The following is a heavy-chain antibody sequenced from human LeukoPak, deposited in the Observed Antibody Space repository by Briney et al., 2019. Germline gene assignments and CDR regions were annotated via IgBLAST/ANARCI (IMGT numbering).Heavy chain of an antibody. CDR3: ASKERRGDY. CDR1: GGTFSSYA. CDR2: IIPILGIA. D-gene: IGHD1-1*01. Sequence: GASVKVSCKASGGTFSSYAISWVRQAPGQGHEWMGRIIPILGIANYAQKFQGRVTITADKSTSTAYMELSSLRSEDTAVYYCASKERRGDYWGQGTLVTVSS. V-gene: IGHV1-69*04. J-gene: IGHJ4*02.